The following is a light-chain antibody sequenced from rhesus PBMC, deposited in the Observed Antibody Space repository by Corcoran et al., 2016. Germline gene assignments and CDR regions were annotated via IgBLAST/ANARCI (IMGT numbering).Light chain of an antibody. CDR2: EDA. Sequence: SYELTQPPSVSVSPGQTARITCGGDNFGTKVLNWYQQKPPQAPILVIHEDAERPSGIPERFSGSNSGDTATLIISGVEAGDESDYYCQVWDTRNDQRIFGAGTRLTVL. CDR1: NFGTKV. J-gene: IGLJ1*01. CDR3: QVWDTRNDQRI. V-gene: IGLV3-36*02.